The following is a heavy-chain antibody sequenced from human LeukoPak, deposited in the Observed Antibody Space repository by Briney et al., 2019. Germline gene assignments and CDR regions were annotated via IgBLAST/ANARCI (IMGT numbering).Heavy chain of an antibody. Sequence: GGSLRLSCAASGFTFSSYSMNWVRQAPGKGLEWVSSISSSSSYIYYADSVKGRFTISRDNAKNSLYLQMNSLRAEDTAVYYCARDLSTHYSIDYWGQGALVTVSS. D-gene: IGHD6-13*01. J-gene: IGHJ4*02. CDR2: ISSSSSYI. CDR3: ARDLSTHYSIDY. V-gene: IGHV3-21*01. CDR1: GFTFSSYS.